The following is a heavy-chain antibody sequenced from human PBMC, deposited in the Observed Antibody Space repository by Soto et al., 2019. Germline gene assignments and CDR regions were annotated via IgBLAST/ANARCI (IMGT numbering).Heavy chain of an antibody. V-gene: IGHV3-30-3*01. J-gene: IGHJ4*02. CDR2: ISYDGSNK. CDR1: GFTFSSYA. Sequence: GGSLRLSCAASGFTFSSYAMHWVRQAPGKGLEWVAVISYDGSNKYYADSVKGRFTISRDNSKNTLYLQMNSLRAEDTAVYYCARVPAPYYFDYWGQGTLVTVSS. CDR3: ARVPAPYYFDY.